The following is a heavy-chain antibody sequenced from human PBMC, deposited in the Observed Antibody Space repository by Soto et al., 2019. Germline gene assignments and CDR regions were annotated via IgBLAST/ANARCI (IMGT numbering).Heavy chain of an antibody. CDR3: ARRRAVVAARPYYYSAMDV. CDR1: GYTFTSYD. J-gene: IGHJ6*02. Sequence: QVQLVQSGAEVKKPGASVKVSCKTSGYTFTSYDINWVRQAPGQGLEWMGWMKPNSGDTGYAPKFQGRVNMTRITSTGTAYMELSSLISEDTAVYYCARRRAVVAARPYYYSAMDVWGQGTKVTLAS. CDR2: MKPNSGDT. D-gene: IGHD6-6*01. V-gene: IGHV1-8*01.